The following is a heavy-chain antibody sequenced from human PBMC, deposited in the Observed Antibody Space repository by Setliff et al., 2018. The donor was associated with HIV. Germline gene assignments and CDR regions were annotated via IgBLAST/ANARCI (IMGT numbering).Heavy chain of an antibody. Sequence: KPSETLSLTCGIYGGSFSDYYWSWIRQPPGKGLEWIGEIDHRGRPKYNPSLNSRVTMSVDKSRNQFSLKVSSVTAADTAVYYCARDGFLQRITIFGVVSLWGQGTLVTVSS. J-gene: IGHJ4*02. CDR2: IDHRGRP. D-gene: IGHD3-3*01. CDR3: ARDGFLQRITIFGVVSL. CDR1: GGSFSDYY. V-gene: IGHV4-34*01.